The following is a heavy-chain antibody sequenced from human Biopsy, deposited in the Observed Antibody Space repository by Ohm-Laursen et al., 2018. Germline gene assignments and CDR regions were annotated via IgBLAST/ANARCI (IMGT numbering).Heavy chain of an antibody. D-gene: IGHD3-22*01. Sequence: GSLRLSCSSSGFTFNNAWMNWVRQAPGMGLEWVGRIKSKADGGTTDYAAPVKGRFTISRDDPKNTLYLQMNSLRAEDTAVYYCAREGDDSSGYTPHYFDYWGQGTLVTVSS. CDR1: GFTFNNAW. CDR2: IKSKADGGTT. J-gene: IGHJ4*02. V-gene: IGHV3-15*01. CDR3: AREGDDSSGYTPHYFDY.